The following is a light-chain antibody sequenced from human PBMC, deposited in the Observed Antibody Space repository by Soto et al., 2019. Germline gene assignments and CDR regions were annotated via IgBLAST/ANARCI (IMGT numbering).Light chain of an antibody. CDR2: EVN. CDR3: KSYTGINNWV. V-gene: IGLV2-8*01. CDR1: SSDVGGYNY. Sequence: QSALTQPPSASGSLGQSVTISCTGTSSDVGGYNYASWYQQHPGKAPKVMIYEVNNRPSGVPDRFSGSKSGNTASQTVSGLQAEDEADYFCKSYTGINNWVFGGGTKLTVL. J-gene: IGLJ3*02.